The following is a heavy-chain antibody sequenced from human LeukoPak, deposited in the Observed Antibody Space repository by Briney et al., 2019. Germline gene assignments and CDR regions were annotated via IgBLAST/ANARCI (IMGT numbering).Heavy chain of an antibody. CDR1: GFTFSSYW. CDR2: INTDGSST. D-gene: IGHD1-26*01. CDR3: ARRDQTMGPEWELVRGWDHPLDY. Sequence: GGSLRLSCAASGFTFSSYWMHWVRQAPGKGLVWVSRINTDGSSTNYADSVKGRFTISRDNAKNTLYLQMNSLRADDTAVYYCARRDQTMGPEWELVRGWDHPLDYWGQGTLVTVSS. J-gene: IGHJ4*02. V-gene: IGHV3-74*01.